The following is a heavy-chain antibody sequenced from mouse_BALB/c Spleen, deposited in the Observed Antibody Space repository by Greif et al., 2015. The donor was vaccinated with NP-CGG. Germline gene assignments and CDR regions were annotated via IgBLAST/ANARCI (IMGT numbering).Heavy chain of an antibody. CDR3: ARDYYGSRAMDY. D-gene: IGHD1-1*01. CDR2: IDPANGNT. J-gene: IGHJ4*01. CDR1: GFNIKDTY. V-gene: IGHV14-3*02. Sequence: EVKLVESGAELVKPGASVKLSCTASGFNIKDTYMHWVKQRPEQGLEWIGRIDPANGNTKYDPKFQGKATITADTSSNTAYLQPSSLTSEDTAVYYCARDYYGSRAMDYWGQGTSVTVSS.